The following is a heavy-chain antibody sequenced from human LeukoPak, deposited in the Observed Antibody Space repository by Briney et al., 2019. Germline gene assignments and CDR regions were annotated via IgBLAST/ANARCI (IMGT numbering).Heavy chain of an antibody. D-gene: IGHD6-13*01. CDR3: AKAFRSAAGTPIFDY. J-gene: IGHJ4*02. Sequence: GGSLRLSCAASGFTFSSYWMHWVRQAPGKGLEWVAFIRYDGSNKYYADSVKGRLTISRDNSKNTLYLQMDSLRAEDTAVYYCAKAFRSAAGTPIFDYWGQGTLVTVSS. CDR1: GFTFSSYW. CDR2: IRYDGSNK. V-gene: IGHV3-30*02.